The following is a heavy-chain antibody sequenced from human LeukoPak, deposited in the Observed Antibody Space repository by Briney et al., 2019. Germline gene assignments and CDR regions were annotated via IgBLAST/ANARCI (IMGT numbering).Heavy chain of an antibody. Sequence: GGSLRLSCAASGFTFSGYGMSWVRQAPGKGLKWVSAISGSGGSTYYADSVKGRITISKDNSKNTLYLQMNSLRAEDTAVYYCAKGVGYCSGGSCQQFDYWGQGTLVTVSS. D-gene: IGHD2-15*01. J-gene: IGHJ4*02. CDR3: AKGVGYCSGGSCQQFDY. CDR2: ISGSGGST. V-gene: IGHV3-23*01. CDR1: GFTFSGYG.